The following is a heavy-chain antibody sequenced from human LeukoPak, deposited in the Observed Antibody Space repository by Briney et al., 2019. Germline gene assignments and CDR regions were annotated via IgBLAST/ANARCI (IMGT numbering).Heavy chain of an antibody. CDR3: ARVAAAGYYYYYYYMDV. J-gene: IGHJ6*03. CDR2: INPNSGGT. D-gene: IGHD6-13*01. CDR1: GYTFTGYY. V-gene: IGHV1-2*02. Sequence: GASVKVSCKASGYTFTGYYMHWVRQAPGQGLEWMGWINPNSGGTNYAQKFQGRVTMTRDTSISTAYMELSRLRSDDTAVYYCARVAAAGYYYYYYYMDVWGKGTTVTVSS.